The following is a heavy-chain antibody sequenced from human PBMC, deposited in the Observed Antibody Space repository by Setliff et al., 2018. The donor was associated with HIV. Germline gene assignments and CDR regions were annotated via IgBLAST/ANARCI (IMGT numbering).Heavy chain of an antibody. Sequence: GSLRLSCAASGFTFSSYAMSWVRQAPGKGLGWFSAIRGSGGRTYYADSVKGRFTISRDNSKNTLYLQMNSLRAEDTAVYYCAKDLRLYGSTKGYFDYWGQGTLVTV. CDR1: GFTFSSYA. CDR3: AKDLRLYGSTKGYFDY. V-gene: IGHV3-23*01. CDR2: IRGSGGRT. J-gene: IGHJ4*02. D-gene: IGHD6-13*01.